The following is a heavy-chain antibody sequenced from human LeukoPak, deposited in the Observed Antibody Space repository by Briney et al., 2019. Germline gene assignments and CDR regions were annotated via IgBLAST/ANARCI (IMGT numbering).Heavy chain of an antibody. CDR2: ISGSGDST. J-gene: IGHJ3*02. V-gene: IGHV3-23*01. Sequence: GGSLRLSGAASGFTFSSYAMSWVRQAPGKGLEWVSAISGSGDSTYYGDSVKGRFTISRDNSKNTLYLQMNSLRAEDTAVYYCARGSYYDSSGSNAFDIWGQGTMVTVSS. CDR1: GFTFSSYA. D-gene: IGHD3-22*01. CDR3: ARGSYYDSSGSNAFDI.